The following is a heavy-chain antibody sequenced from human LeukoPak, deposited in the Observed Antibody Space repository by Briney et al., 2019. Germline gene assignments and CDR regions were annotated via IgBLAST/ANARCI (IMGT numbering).Heavy chain of an antibody. Sequence: GGALRLSCVASGFPFRSYWMPWVRQAPGKGLEWVANIREDGIQTNSVDPAQGRFTISRNNAKTSLYLHMDSLRAEDRAVYYCARIISGIYYGAAFDVWGQGTIVTVSS. D-gene: IGHD1-26*01. J-gene: IGHJ3*01. CDR1: GFPFRSYW. CDR3: ARIISGIYYGAAFDV. CDR2: IREDGIQT. V-gene: IGHV3-7*01.